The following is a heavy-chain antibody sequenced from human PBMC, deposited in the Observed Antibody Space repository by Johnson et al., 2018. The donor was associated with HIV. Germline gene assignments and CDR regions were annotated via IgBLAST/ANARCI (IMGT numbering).Heavy chain of an antibody. V-gene: IGHV3-66*01. J-gene: IGHJ3*02. CDR2: IYGSNST. D-gene: IGHD6-13*01. CDR1: GFIATSNY. Sequence: MLLVESGGGLVQPGGSLRLSCAASGFIATSNYMTWVCQAPGKGLEWVSVIYGSNSTYYADSVKGRFTISRDNAKNSLYLQMNSLRAEDTAVYYCAFEEPYSAAAGIDAFDIWGQGTMVTVSS. CDR3: AFEEPYSAAAGIDAFDI.